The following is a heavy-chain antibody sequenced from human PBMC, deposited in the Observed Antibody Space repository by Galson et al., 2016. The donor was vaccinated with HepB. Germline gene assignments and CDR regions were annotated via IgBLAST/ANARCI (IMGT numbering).Heavy chain of an antibody. J-gene: IGHJ6*03. V-gene: IGHV6-1*01. CDR2: TYFRSKWYH. D-gene: IGHD5-18*01. Sequence: CAISGDSVSSNSAAWDWIRQSPSRGLEWLGRTYFRSKWYHDYAVSVKRRITINPDTSNNQVSLHLSSVTPEDTAVYYCARASREFSYGFNYCYMDVWGKGTTVTVSS. CDR1: GDSVSSNSAA. CDR3: ARASREFSYGFNYCYMDV.